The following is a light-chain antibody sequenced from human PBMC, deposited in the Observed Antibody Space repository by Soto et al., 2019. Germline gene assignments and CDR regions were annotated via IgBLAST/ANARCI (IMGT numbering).Light chain of an antibody. V-gene: IGLV2-14*01. J-gene: IGLJ2*01. Sequence: QSALTQPASVSGSPGQSITISCTGTSSDIGGYDYVSWYQQHPCKAPKLMIYDVTYRPSGVSIRFSGSKSGNTASLTISGLQAEDEADYYCSSYTRSTNLVFGGGTKVTVL. CDR2: DVT. CDR3: SSYTRSTNLV. CDR1: SSDIGGYDY.